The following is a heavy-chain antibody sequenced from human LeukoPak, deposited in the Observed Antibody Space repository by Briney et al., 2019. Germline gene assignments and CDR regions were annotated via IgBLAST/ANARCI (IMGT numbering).Heavy chain of an antibody. J-gene: IGHJ4*02. D-gene: IGHD2-2*01. CDR1: SGSIFSSNW. V-gene: IGHV4-4*02. CDR3: ARSPTKRVPEDY. CDR2: IFHSGST. Sequence: SETLSLTCAVSSGSIFSSNWWSWVRQPPGKGLEWIGQIFHSGSTSYSPSLESRVTISVDKSKNQFSLRLTSVTTADTAVYYCARSPTKRVPEDYWGQGTLVTVSS.